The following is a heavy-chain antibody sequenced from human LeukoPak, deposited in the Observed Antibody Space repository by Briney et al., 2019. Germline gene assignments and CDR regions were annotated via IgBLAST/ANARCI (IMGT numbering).Heavy chain of an antibody. Sequence: PGGSLRLSCAASGFTFSSYSMNWVRQAPGKGLEWVANIKQDGSEKYYVDSVKGRFTISRDNAKNSLYLQMNSLRAEDTAVYYCARLRFLEWLSNDAFDIWGQGTMVTVSS. V-gene: IGHV3-7*01. CDR2: IKQDGSEK. J-gene: IGHJ3*02. CDR3: ARLRFLEWLSNDAFDI. CDR1: GFTFSSYS. D-gene: IGHD3-3*01.